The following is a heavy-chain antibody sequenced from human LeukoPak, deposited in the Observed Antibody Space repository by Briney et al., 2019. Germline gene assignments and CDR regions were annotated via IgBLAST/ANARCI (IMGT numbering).Heavy chain of an antibody. CDR1: GFTFSSYG. CDR2: ISYDGSNK. J-gene: IGHJ4*02. D-gene: IGHD5-18*01. CDR3: AKPDSYGYYFDY. Sequence: GGSLSLSCAASGFTFSSYGMHWVRQAPGKGLEWVAVISYDGSNKYYADSVKGRFTISRDNSKNTLYLQMNSLRAEDTAVYYCAKPDSYGYYFDYWGQGTLVTVSS. V-gene: IGHV3-30*18.